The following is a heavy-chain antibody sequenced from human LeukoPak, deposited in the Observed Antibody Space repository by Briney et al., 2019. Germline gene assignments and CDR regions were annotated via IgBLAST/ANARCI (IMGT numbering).Heavy chain of an antibody. CDR1: GGSISSGGYY. CDR3: ARVVLCGGDCYSGDAFDI. V-gene: IGHV4-31*03. Sequence: SETLSLTCTVSGGSISSGGYYWSWIRQHPGKSLEWIGYIYYSGSTYYNPSLKSRVTISVDTSKNQFSLKLSSVTAADTAVYYCARVVLCGGDCYSGDAFDIWGQGTMVTVSS. J-gene: IGHJ3*02. CDR2: IYYSGST. D-gene: IGHD2-21*02.